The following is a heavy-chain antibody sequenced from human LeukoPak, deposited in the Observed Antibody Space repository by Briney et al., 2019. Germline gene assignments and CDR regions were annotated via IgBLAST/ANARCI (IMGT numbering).Heavy chain of an antibody. CDR2: INRDGSNT. J-gene: IGHJ4*02. Sequence: GGSLRLSCAASGFTFRSYWMHWVRQAPGKGLVWVSRINRDGSNTNYADSVKGRFTISRDNAKNTLYLQMNSLGAEDTAVYYCARDTDSNFDYWGQGTLVTVSS. V-gene: IGHV3-74*01. CDR3: ARDTDSNFDY. D-gene: IGHD6-13*01. CDR1: GFTFRSYW.